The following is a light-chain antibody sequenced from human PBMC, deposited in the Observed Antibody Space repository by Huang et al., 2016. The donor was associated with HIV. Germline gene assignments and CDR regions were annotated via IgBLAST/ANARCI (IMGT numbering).Light chain of an antibody. CDR2: GAS. V-gene: IGKV3-15*01. J-gene: IGKJ4*01. CDR1: QSIGTN. Sequence: IILTQSPATLSVFPGEGATLSCRASQSIGTNLAWYQQGPGQAPRLLVYGASTRATGVPVRFSGSGSGTQFNLTLSSLQSEDFATYYCQHYSNWPPLTFGGGTKVDI. CDR3: QHYSNWPPLT.